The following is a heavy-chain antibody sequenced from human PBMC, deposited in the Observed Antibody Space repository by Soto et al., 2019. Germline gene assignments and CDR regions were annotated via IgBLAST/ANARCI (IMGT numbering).Heavy chain of an antibody. CDR1: GGSFSGYY. Sequence: SETLSLTCAVYGGSFSGYYWSWIRQPPGKGLEWIGEINHSGSTNYNPSLKSRVTISVETSKNQFSLKLSSVTAADTAVYYFARGSSGWYSSYYYGMDVWGQGTTVTVSS. CDR3: ARGSSGWYSSYYYGMDV. D-gene: IGHD6-19*01. V-gene: IGHV4-34*01. CDR2: INHSGST. J-gene: IGHJ6*02.